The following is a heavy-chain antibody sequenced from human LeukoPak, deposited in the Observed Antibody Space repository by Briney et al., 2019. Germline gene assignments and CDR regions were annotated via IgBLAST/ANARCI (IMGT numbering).Heavy chain of an antibody. J-gene: IGHJ6*03. Sequence: SETLSLTCTVSGGSISTYYWSWIRQPPGKGLEWIGYIYYSGSTNYNPSLKSRVIISLDTSKNQFSLKVTSVTAADTAVYYCARGDGSGSYYNVADYYYMDVWGKGTTVTISS. CDR1: GGSISTYY. CDR2: IYYSGST. CDR3: ARGDGSGSYYNVADYYYMDV. V-gene: IGHV4-59*01. D-gene: IGHD3-10*01.